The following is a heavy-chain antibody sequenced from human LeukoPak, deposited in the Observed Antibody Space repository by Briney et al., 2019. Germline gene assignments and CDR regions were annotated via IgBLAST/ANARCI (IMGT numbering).Heavy chain of an antibody. D-gene: IGHD1-1*01. CDR1: GFTFSETG. CDR3: ATYTNWVAGDV. Sequence: GGSLRLSCAASGFTFSETGMNCVRQAPGKGLEWGAAIKDDGGETDYVDSAKGRFTISRDNPKNSLYLQMNSLRAEDTAVYYCATYTNWVAGDVWGQGTTVSVSS. V-gene: IGHV3-7*01. CDR2: IKDDGGET. J-gene: IGHJ6*02.